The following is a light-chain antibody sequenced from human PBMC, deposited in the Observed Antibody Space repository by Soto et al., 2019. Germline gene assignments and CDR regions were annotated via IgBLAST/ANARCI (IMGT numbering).Light chain of an antibody. Sequence: QSALTQSASVSGSPGQSITISCTGTSSDVGAYNYVSWYQQHPGKAPKLIIYDVSNRPSGVSNRFSGSKSGNTASLTISALQAEDEADYYCSSFTSRSTRGFGTGTKLTVL. CDR1: SSDVGAYNY. J-gene: IGLJ1*01. V-gene: IGLV2-14*01. CDR2: DVS. CDR3: SSFTSRSTRG.